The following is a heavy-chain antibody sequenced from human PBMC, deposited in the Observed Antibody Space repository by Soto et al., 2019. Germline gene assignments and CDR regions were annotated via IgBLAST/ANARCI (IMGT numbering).Heavy chain of an antibody. D-gene: IGHD6-6*01. Sequence: PSETLSLTCTVSGGSMIAYYWNWIRQPPGKGLQWIGYTYYSGSTTYNPSLKSRVTISEDTSKNQFSLKLSSVTAADTAVYYCARGDSTSTPYWYFDLWGRGTLVTVSS. V-gene: IGHV4-59*12. J-gene: IGHJ2*01. CDR2: TYYSGST. CDR1: GGSMIAYY. CDR3: ARGDSTSTPYWYFDL.